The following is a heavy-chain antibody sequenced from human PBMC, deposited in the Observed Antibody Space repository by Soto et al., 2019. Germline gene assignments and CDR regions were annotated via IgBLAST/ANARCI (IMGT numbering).Heavy chain of an antibody. D-gene: IGHD6-19*01. V-gene: IGHV5-51*01. J-gene: IGHJ6*02. Sequence: PGESLKISCKGSGYSFTSYWIGWVRQMPGKGLEWMGIIYPGDSDTRYSPSFQGQVNISADKSISTAYLQWSSLKASDTDMYYCARPREAGKNYYGVDVLGQGTSFTVSS. CDR1: GYSFTSYW. CDR3: ARPREAGKNYYGVDV. CDR2: IYPGDSDT.